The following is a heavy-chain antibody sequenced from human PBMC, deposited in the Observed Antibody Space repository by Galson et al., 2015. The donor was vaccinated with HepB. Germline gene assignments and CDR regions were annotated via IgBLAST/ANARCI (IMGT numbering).Heavy chain of an antibody. CDR1: GFIFSSYS. CDR2: IGSSSSTI. J-gene: IGHJ3*02. CDR3: AREGLAPDDYGGNAEPRASLFSDAFDI. Sequence: SLRLSCAASGFIFSSYSMNWVRQAPGKGLEWVSYIGSSSSTIYYADSVKGRFTISRDNAKNSLYLQMNSLRDEDTAVYYCAREGLAPDDYGGNAEPRASLFSDAFDIWGQGTMVTVSS. D-gene: IGHD4-23*01. V-gene: IGHV3-48*02.